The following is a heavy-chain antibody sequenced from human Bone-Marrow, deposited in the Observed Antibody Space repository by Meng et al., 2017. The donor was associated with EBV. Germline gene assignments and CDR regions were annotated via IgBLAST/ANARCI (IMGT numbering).Heavy chain of an antibody. CDR3: ARGRGYSSPNFDY. J-gene: IGHJ4*02. V-gene: IGHV4-34*01. CDR1: GGSFSGYY. D-gene: IGHD6-13*01. Sequence: VQPQPWSAGLLEPSETLSLTCAVYGGSFSGYYWSWIRQPPGKGLEWIGEINHSGSTNYNPSLKSRVTISVDTSKNQFSLKLSSVTAADTAVYYCARGRGYSSPNFDYWGQGTLVTVSS. CDR2: INHSGST.